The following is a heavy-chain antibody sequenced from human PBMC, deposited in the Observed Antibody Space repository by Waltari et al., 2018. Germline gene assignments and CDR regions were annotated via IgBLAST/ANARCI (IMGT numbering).Heavy chain of an antibody. CDR2: INNSGST. V-gene: IGHV4-34*01. D-gene: IGHD3-9*01. J-gene: IGHJ6*02. CDR1: GGSFSGYY. Sequence: QVQLQQWGAGLLKPSETLSLTCAVYGGSFSGYYWSWIRQPPGKGLEWIGEINNSGSTKVNPSLKSRVTKAVDTSKNQFSLKLSSVTAADTAVYYCAREPLVITNYAYYYYYGMDVWGQGTTVTVSS. CDR3: AREPLVITNYAYYYYYGMDV.